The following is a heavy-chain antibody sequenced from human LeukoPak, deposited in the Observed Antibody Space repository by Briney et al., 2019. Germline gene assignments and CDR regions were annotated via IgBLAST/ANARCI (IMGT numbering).Heavy chain of an antibody. Sequence: PGGSLRLSCAASGFTFSSYAMSWVRQAPGKGLEWVSAISGSGGSTYYADSVKGRFTISRDNSKNTLYLEMNSLRAEDTAVYYCAKDRDDFGSAGYMDVWGKGTTVTVSS. J-gene: IGHJ6*03. CDR2: ISGSGGST. CDR1: GFTFSSYA. V-gene: IGHV3-23*01. D-gene: IGHD3-3*01. CDR3: AKDRDDFGSAGYMDV.